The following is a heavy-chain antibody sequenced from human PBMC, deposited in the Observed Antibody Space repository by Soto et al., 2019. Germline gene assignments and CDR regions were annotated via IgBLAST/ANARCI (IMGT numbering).Heavy chain of an antibody. CDR1: GGTFSSYA. D-gene: IGHD3-3*01. V-gene: IGHV1-69*14. Sequence: QVQLVQSGAEVKKPGSSVKVSCKASGGTFSSYALSWVRQAPGQGLESMGGIIPMFGTANYAQTFQGRVTITADTSTSTAYMELSNLRSEDTAVYYCARGPFLEWSLAYHFYGMDVWGQGTTVIVSS. CDR2: IIPMFGTA. CDR3: ARGPFLEWSLAYHFYGMDV. J-gene: IGHJ6*02.